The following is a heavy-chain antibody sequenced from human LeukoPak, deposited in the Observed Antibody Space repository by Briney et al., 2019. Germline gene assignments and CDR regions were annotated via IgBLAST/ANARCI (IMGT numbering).Heavy chain of an antibody. CDR3: AGLFGVGEKDHYYYGTDV. V-gene: IGHV3-9*01. D-gene: IGHD3-10*01. J-gene: IGHJ6*02. CDR1: GFTFDDYA. CDR2: ISWNSGSI. Sequence: PGGSLRLSCAASGFTFDDYAMHWVRQAPGKGLEWVSGISWNSGSIGYADSVKGRFTISRDNAKNSLYLQMNSLRAEDTALYYCAGLFGVGEKDHYYYGTDVWGQGTTVTVSS.